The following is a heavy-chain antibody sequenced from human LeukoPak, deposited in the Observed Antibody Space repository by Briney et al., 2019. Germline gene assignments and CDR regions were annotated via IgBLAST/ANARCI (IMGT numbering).Heavy chain of an antibody. CDR3: ARYCSSTSCRGDYFDY. J-gene: IGHJ4*02. V-gene: IGHV4-4*07. D-gene: IGHD2-2*01. CDR2: TYTSGTT. Sequence: SETLSLTCTVSGGSISSYYWNWIRQPAGKGLEWIGRTYTSGTTNYNPSLKSRVTMSVDTSKNQFSLKLSSVTAADTAVYYCARYCSSTSCRGDYFDYWGQGTLVTVSS. CDR1: GGSISSYY.